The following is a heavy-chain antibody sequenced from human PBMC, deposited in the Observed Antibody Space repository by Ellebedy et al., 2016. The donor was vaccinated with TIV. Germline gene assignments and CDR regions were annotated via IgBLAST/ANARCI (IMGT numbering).Heavy chain of an antibody. Sequence: GESLKISXAASGFTFSSYSMNWVRQAPGKGLEWVSSISSSSSYIYYADSVKGRFTISRDNAKNSLYLQMNSLRAEDTAVYYCARDVGLEWLYPDDAFDIWGQGTMVTVSS. CDR2: ISSSSSYI. V-gene: IGHV3-21*01. CDR3: ARDVGLEWLYPDDAFDI. CDR1: GFTFSSYS. J-gene: IGHJ3*02. D-gene: IGHD3-3*01.